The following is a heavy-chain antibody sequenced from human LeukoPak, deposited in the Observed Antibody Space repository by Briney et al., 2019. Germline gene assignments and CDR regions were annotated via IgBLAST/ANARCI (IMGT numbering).Heavy chain of an antibody. Sequence: SETLSLTCTVSGHSIINSFYWGWIRQPPGKGLEWIGSIYHTGSTYYNPSLKSRVTISVDTSKNQFSLKLTSVTAADTAVYYCARASYARYMDVWGKGTTVTVSS. J-gene: IGHJ6*03. CDR1: GHSIINSFY. D-gene: IGHD2-2*01. CDR3: ARASYARYMDV. CDR2: IYHTGST. V-gene: IGHV4-38-2*02.